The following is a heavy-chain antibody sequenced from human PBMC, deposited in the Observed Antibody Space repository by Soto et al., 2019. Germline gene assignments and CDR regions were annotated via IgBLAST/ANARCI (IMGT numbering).Heavy chain of an antibody. CDR2: IYYCGSI. D-gene: IGHD6-19*01. Sequence: SETLSLTCTVSGGSISSSSYYWGWIRQPPGKGLEWIGSIYYCGSIYYNPSLKSRVTISVDTSKNQFSLKLSSVTAADTAVYYCASPQWLDNYWGQGTLVTVSS. CDR1: GGSISSSSYY. CDR3: ASPQWLDNY. V-gene: IGHV4-39*01. J-gene: IGHJ4*02.